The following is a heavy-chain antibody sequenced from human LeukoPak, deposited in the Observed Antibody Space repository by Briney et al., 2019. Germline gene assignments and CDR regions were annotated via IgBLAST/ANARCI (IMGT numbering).Heavy chain of an antibody. J-gene: IGHJ4*02. CDR1: GFTFSSYW. CDR3: AREYSYGYFDY. D-gene: IGHD5-18*01. V-gene: IGHV3-7*01. CDR2: IKQDGSEK. Sequence: GGSLRLSCAASGFTFSSYWMSWVRKAPGKGLEWVANIKQDGSEKYYVDSVKGRFTISRDNAKNSLYLQMNSLRAEDTAVYYCAREYSYGYFDYWGQGTLVTVSS.